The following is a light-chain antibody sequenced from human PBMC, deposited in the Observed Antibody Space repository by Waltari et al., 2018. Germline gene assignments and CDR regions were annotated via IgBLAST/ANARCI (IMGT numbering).Light chain of an antibody. J-gene: IGKJ4*02. CDR3: QQYITGPPPNT. Sequence: EVVMTQSPATLSVSPGERATLSCRANANLHSNLAWYQHKPGQAPRLLIYGATTRATGTPARFRGTGSERKYTLTISAVQSEDIAIYCCQQYITGPPPNTFGGGTRVEI. V-gene: IGKV3-15*01. CDR1: ANLHSN. CDR2: GAT.